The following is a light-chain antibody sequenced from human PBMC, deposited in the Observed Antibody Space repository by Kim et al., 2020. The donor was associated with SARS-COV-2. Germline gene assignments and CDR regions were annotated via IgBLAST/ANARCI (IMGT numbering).Light chain of an antibody. Sequence: VSHGESATLSCRASHSVISNLACYHQKPGQAPRLLIYGASTRATGIPARFSGSGSGTEFTLTISSLQSEDFAVYYCQQYNNLPPTFGQGTKVDIK. CDR1: HSVISN. V-gene: IGKV3-15*01. J-gene: IGKJ1*01. CDR3: QQYNNLPPT. CDR2: GAS.